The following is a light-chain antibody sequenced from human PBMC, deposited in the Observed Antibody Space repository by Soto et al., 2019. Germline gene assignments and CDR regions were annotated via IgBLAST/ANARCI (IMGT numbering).Light chain of an antibody. CDR2: AAS. CDR1: QGISRW. V-gene: IGKV1-12*01. J-gene: IGKJ4*01. Sequence: DLQMTQSPSSVSASVGDRVTITCRASQGISRWLAWYQQKPGKAPKLLIYAASSLQSGVPSRFSGSGSGTDFTLTISSLQPEVFGTYYCQQANNCPLFGGGTKVEIK. CDR3: QQANNCPL.